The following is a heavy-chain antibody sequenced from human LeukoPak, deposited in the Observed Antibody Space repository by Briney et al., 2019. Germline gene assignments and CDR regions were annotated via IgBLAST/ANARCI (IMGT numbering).Heavy chain of an antibody. CDR2: IYYSGST. J-gene: IGHJ6*02. Sequence: PSETLSLTCTVSGGSISSYYWSWIRQPPGKGLEWIGYIYYSGSTNYNPSLKSRVTISVDTSKNQFSLKLSSVTAADTAVYYCARHGVFSRLTKLVHYGMDVWGQGTTVTVSS. D-gene: IGHD2-8*01. V-gene: IGHV4-59*08. CDR1: GGSISSYY. CDR3: ARHGVFSRLTKLVHYGMDV.